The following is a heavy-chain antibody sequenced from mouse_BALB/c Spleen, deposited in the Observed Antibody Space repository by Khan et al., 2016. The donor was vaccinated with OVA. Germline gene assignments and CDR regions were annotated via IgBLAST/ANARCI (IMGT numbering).Heavy chain of an antibody. Sequence: LQQSGPELVKPGASVKKSCKASGYTFTYYVITWVKQRTGQGLEWIGEIYPGSDNAYYNERFKGKATLTADNSSTTAYMQLSSLTSEDSAVYFCARSGYDYFAYWGQGTLVTVSA. CDR2: IYPGSDNA. CDR3: ARSGYDYFAY. D-gene: IGHD2-14*01. CDR1: GYTFTYYV. J-gene: IGHJ3*01. V-gene: IGHV1-81*01.